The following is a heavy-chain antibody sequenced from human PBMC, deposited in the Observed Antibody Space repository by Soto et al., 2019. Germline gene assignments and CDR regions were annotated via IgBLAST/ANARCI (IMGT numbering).Heavy chain of an antibody. J-gene: IGHJ4*02. V-gene: IGHV3-30-3*01. Sequence: GGSLRLSCAASGFTFSSYAMHWVRQAPGKGLEWVAVISYDGSNKYYADSVKGRFTISRDNSKNTLYLQMNSLRAEDTAVYYCARDHLAAADDYWGQGTLVTVSS. CDR2: ISYDGSNK. D-gene: IGHD6-13*01. CDR1: GFTFSSYA. CDR3: ARDHLAAADDY.